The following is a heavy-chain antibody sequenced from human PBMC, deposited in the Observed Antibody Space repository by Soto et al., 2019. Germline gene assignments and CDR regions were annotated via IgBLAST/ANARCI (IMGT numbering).Heavy chain of an antibody. CDR1: GASISSSSYF. J-gene: IGHJ5*02. V-gene: IGHV4-39*01. CDR3: VAYYDILNGYPRLYNWFDP. D-gene: IGHD3-9*01. CDR2: IYYSGST. Sequence: TLSLTCTVSGASISSSSYFRGWIRQPPGKGLEWIGSIYYSGSTYYSPSLKSRVTISVDTSKNQFSLKLSSVTAADTAVYYCVAYYDILNGYPRLYNWFDPWGPGTLVTVSS.